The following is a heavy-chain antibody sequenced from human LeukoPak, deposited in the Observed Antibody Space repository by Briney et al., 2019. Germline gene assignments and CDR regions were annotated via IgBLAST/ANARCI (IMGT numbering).Heavy chain of an antibody. CDR3: VRGYYAGRGHHFEY. D-gene: IGHD3-22*01. V-gene: IGHV3-33*01. CDR2: IWSDGSNK. CDR1: GFTFSGYG. Sequence: GSLRLSCATSGFTFSGYGMHWVRQAPGKGLEWVTVIWSDGSNKYYADSVKGRFTISRDNSKNTLYLQMNSLGAEDTAVYYCVRGYYAGRGHHFEYWGQGTLVTVSS. J-gene: IGHJ4*02.